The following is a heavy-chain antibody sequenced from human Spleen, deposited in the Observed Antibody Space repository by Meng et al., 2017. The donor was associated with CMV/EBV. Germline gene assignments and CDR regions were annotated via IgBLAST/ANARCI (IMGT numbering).Heavy chain of an antibody. CDR2: ISNDGSQK. V-gene: IGHV3-30*04. D-gene: IGHD3-3*01. CDR3: ANLPTPKITIFGVVPLLGMDV. J-gene: IGHJ6*02. Sequence: GGSLRLSCAASGFTLSSYAVHWVRQAPDKGLEWVAVISNDGSQKFYADSVKGRFTISRDNSKNTLYLQMNSLRPEDTAVYYCANLPTPKITIFGVVPLLGMDVWGQGTTVTVSS. CDR1: GFTLSSYA.